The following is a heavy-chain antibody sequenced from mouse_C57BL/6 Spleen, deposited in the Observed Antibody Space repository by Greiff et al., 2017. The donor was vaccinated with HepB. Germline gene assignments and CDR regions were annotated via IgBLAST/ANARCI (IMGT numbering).Heavy chain of an antibody. Sequence: EVQLQQSGAELVRPGASVKLSCTASGFNIKDYYMHWVKQRPEQGLEWIGRIDPEDGDTEYAPKFQGKATMTADTSSNTAYLQLSSLTSEDTAVYYCTTYGSSWRRALDYWGQGTSVTVSS. CDR2: IDPEDGDT. CDR1: GFNIKDYY. CDR3: TTYGSSWRRALDY. D-gene: IGHD1-1*01. V-gene: IGHV14-1*01. J-gene: IGHJ4*01.